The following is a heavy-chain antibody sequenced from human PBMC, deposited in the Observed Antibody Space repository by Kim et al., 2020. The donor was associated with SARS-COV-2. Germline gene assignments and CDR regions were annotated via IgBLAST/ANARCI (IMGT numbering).Heavy chain of an antibody. Sequence: GGSLRLSCAASGFTFSLYWMSWVRQAPGKGLEWVANIKPDGSEENYVDSVKGRFTISRDNAKNSLYLQMNSLRVEDTAVYYCARRQPAANFDYWGQGTLVTVSS. J-gene: IGHJ4*02. CDR3: ARRQPAANFDY. D-gene: IGHD2-2*01. CDR2: IKPDGSEE. CDR1: GFTFSLYW. V-gene: IGHV3-7*03.